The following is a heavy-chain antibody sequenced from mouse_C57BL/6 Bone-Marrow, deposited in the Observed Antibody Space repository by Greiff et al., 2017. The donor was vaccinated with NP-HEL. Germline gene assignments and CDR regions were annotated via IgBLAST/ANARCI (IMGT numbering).Heavy chain of an antibody. CDR1: GYTFTSYW. D-gene: IGHD2-3*01. J-gene: IGHJ1*03. V-gene: IGHV1-55*01. CDR2: IDPGSGGT. CDR3: AREDYDGYHWYFDV. Sequence: QVQLQQPGAELVKPGASVKLSCKASGYTFTSYWMTWVKQRPGRGLEWIGRIDPGSGGTNYNEKFKSKATFTADTSSNTAYMQLSSLTTEDSAIYYCAREDYDGYHWYFDVWGKGTTVTVSS.